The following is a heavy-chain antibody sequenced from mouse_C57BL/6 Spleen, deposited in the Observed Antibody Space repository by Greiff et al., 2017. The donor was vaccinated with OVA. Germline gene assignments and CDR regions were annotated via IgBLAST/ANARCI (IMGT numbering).Heavy chain of an antibody. CDR1: GFTFSSYA. CDR2: ISDGGSYT. Sequence: EVKVVESGGGLVKPGGSLKLPCAASGFTFSSYAMSWVRQTPEKRLEWVATISDGGSYTYYPDNVKGRFTISRDNAKNNLYLQMSHLKSEDTAMYYCARVYYYGSSGFAYWGQGTLVTVSA. D-gene: IGHD1-1*01. V-gene: IGHV5-4*03. J-gene: IGHJ3*01. CDR3: ARVYYYGSSGFAY.